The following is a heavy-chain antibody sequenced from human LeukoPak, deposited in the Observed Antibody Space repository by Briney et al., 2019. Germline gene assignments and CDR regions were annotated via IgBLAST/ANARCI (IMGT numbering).Heavy chain of an antibody. D-gene: IGHD1-26*01. V-gene: IGHV4-59*12. J-gene: IGHJ5*02. Sequence: SETLSLTCTVSGGSISSYYWSWIRQPPGKGLEWIGYIYYSGSTNYNPSLKSRVTISVDTSKNQFSLKLTSVTAADTAIYYCASTHSGSYRFDWFDPWGQGTLVTVSS. CDR1: GGSISSYY. CDR2: IYYSGST. CDR3: ASTHSGSYRFDWFDP.